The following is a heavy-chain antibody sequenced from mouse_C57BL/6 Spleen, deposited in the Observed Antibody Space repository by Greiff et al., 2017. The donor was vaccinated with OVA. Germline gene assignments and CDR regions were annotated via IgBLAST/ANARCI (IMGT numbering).Heavy chain of an antibody. CDR3: ARYDYNAMDY. V-gene: IGHV1-69*01. J-gene: IGHJ4*01. CDR2: IDPSDSYT. Sequence: QVQLKQPGAELVMPGASVKLSCKASGYTFTSYWMHWVKQRPGQGLEWIGEIDPSDSYTNYNQKFKGKSTLTVDKSSSTAYMQLSSLTSEDSAVYYCARYDYNAMDYWGQGTSVTVSS. CDR1: GYTFTSYW.